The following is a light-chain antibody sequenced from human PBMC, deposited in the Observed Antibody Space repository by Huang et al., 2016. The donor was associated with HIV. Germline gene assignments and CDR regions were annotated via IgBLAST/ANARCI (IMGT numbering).Light chain of an antibody. V-gene: IGKV4-1*01. CDR2: WAS. CDR3: QQYYSSPRT. J-gene: IGKJ1*01. CDR1: QSVFSNFNDVNS. Sequence: DIVMTQSPDSLAVSLGERATINCKTSQSVFSNFNDVNSLAWYQQKPGQPPKLLIYWASTRGSGVPDRFSGSGSGTDFTLTISSLQAEDVAVYYCQQYYSSPRTFGQGTKVEV.